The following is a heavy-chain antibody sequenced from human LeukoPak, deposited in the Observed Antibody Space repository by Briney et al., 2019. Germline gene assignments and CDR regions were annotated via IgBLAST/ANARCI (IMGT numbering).Heavy chain of an antibody. D-gene: IGHD4-17*01. Sequence: PGGSLRLSCAASGFTFSSYAMSWVRQAPGKGLEWVSAISGSCGSTYYADSVKGRFTISRDNSKNTLYLQMNSLRAEDTAVYYCAKKGDYASYFDYWGQGTLVTVSS. CDR1: GFTFSSYA. J-gene: IGHJ4*02. CDR2: ISGSCGST. V-gene: IGHV3-23*01. CDR3: AKKGDYASYFDY.